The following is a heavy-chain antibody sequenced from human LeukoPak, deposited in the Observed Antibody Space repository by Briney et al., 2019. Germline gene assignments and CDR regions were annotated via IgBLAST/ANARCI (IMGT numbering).Heavy chain of an antibody. CDR1: GYSFTNYW. CDR2: IYPGDSDT. J-gene: IGHJ4*02. D-gene: IGHD2-21*02. V-gene: IGHV5-51*01. Sequence: GESLKISCKGSGYSFTNYWVAWVRQMPGKGLEWMGIIYPGDSDTRYSPSFQGQVTISADKSISTAYLQWSSLKASDTAMYYCARRGAYCGGDCSYYFDYWGQGTLLTVSS. CDR3: ARRGAYCGGDCSYYFDY.